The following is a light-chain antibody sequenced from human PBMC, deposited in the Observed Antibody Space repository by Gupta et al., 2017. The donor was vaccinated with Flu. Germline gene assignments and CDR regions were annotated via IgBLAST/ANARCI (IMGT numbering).Light chain of an antibody. Sequence: QSVLTQSPSASGTSGQRVAIPCSGRRSNIGNNYVYWYQQFPGTAPKLLIYRNDQRPSGVPDRFSASKSGTSASLAISGLRSEDEADYYCATWDDSLSGWVFGGGSKLTVL. CDR2: RND. J-gene: IGLJ3*02. V-gene: IGLV1-47*01. CDR3: ATWDDSLSGWV. CDR1: RSNIGNNY.